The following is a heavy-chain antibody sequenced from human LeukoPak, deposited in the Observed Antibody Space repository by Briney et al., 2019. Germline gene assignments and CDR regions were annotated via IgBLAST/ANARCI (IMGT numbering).Heavy chain of an antibody. CDR3: ARYYSGWYYFDY. V-gene: IGHV1-69*13. CDR2: IIPIFGTS. Sequence: SVKVSCKASGYTFTGYYMHWVRQAPGQGLEWMGGIIPIFGTSNYAQKFQGRVTITADESTSTAYMELSSLRSEDTAVYYCARYYSGWYYFDYWGQGTLVTVSS. CDR1: GYTFTGYY. D-gene: IGHD6-19*01. J-gene: IGHJ4*02.